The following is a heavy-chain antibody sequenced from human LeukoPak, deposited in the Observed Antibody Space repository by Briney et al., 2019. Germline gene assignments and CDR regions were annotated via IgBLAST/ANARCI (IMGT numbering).Heavy chain of an antibody. V-gene: IGHV4-38-2*02. CDR1: GYSISSGYY. D-gene: IGHD1-26*01. CDR2: IYHSGST. J-gene: IGHJ4*02. Sequence: PSETLSLTCTVSGYSISSGYYWGWIRQPPGKGLEWIGSIYHSGSTYYNPSLKSRVTISVDTSKNQFSLKLSSVTAADTAVYYCARVTSGSYSDLGNYFDYWGQGTLVTVSS. CDR3: ARVTSGSYSDLGNYFDY.